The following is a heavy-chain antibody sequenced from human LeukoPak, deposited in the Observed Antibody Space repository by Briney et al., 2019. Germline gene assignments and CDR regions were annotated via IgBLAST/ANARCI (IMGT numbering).Heavy chain of an antibody. CDR3: AREEPPPLGGLDY. CDR2: ISSSSSTI. CDR1: GFTFSSYS. V-gene: IGHV3-48*01. D-gene: IGHD1-26*01. J-gene: IGHJ4*02. Sequence: PGGSLRLSCAASGFTFSSYSMNWVRQAPGKGLEWVSYISSSSSTIYYADSVKGRFTISRDNAKNSLYLQMNSLRAEDTAVYYCAREEPPPLGGLDYWGQGTLVTVSS.